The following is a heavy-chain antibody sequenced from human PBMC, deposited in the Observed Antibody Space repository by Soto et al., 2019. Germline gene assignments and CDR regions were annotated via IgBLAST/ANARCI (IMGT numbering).Heavy chain of an antibody. Sequence: SETLSLTCTVSGGSLSSSSYYWGWIRQPPGKGLEWIGSIYYSGSTYYNPSLKSRVTISVATSKNQFSLKLSSVTAADTAVYYCARGEFSADAESDWFAPWGHGSLVTVSS. J-gene: IGHJ5*02. CDR2: IYYSGST. CDR1: GGSLSSSSYY. V-gene: IGHV4-39*01. D-gene: IGHD1-26*01. CDR3: ARGEFSADAESDWFAP.